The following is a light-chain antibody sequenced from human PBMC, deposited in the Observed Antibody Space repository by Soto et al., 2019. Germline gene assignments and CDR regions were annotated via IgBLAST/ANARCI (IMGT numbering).Light chain of an antibody. CDR3: QQYVSSPFT. V-gene: IGKV3-15*01. Sequence: EIVMTQSPATLSVSPGERATLSCRASQRISSNLAWYQHKPGQAPRLLIFGASTRATGIPARFSGSGSETDFTLTISRLEPEDFAVYYCQQYVSSPFTFGPG. CDR1: QRISSN. CDR2: GAS. J-gene: IGKJ3*01.